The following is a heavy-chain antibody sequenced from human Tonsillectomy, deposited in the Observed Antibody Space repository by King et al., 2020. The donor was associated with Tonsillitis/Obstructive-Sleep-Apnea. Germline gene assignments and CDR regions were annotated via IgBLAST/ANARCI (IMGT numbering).Heavy chain of an antibody. V-gene: IGHV1-18*01. Sequence: QLVQSGAEVRKPGASVKVSCKPSGYTFINYGINWVRQAPGQGLEWMGWINSYNGNSNYAQRLEDRVTMTTDTSATTVYLEMRNLTSDDTAVYYYARSQAVAESDYWGQGTLVTVSS. J-gene: IGHJ4*02. D-gene: IGHD6-19*01. CDR1: GYTFINYG. CDR2: INSYNGNS. CDR3: ARSQAVAESDY.